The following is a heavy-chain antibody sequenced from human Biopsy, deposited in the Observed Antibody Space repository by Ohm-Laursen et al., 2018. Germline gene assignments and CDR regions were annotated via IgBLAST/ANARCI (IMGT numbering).Heavy chain of an antibody. Sequence: RTQTLTLTCSFSGFSLSARGMCVSWIRQAPGKALEWLARVDWDDYKDYSASLQTKLSISKDTSNDQVVLTVNNVDPADTATYYCARTPILIVSAGLVYRHRRHLQGMDVWGQGIAVTVS. CDR1: GFSLSARGMC. D-gene: IGHD6-13*01. CDR3: ARTPILIVSAGLVYRHRRHLQGMDV. J-gene: IGHJ6*02. CDR2: VDWDDYK. V-gene: IGHV2-70*11.